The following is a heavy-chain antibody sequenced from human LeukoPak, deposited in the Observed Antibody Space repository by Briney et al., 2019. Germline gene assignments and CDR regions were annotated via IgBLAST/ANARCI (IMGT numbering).Heavy chain of an antibody. V-gene: IGHV3-30-3*01. CDR2: ISYDGSNK. CDR3: ARGAALLITMIAVVSRATPDY. Sequence: SGGSLRLSCAASGFTFSSYAMHWVRQAPGKGLEWVAVISYDGSNKYYADSVKGRFTISRDNSKNTLYLQMNSLRAEDTAVYYCARGAALLITMIAVVSRATPDYWGQGTLVTVSS. D-gene: IGHD3-22*01. CDR1: GFTFSSYA. J-gene: IGHJ4*02.